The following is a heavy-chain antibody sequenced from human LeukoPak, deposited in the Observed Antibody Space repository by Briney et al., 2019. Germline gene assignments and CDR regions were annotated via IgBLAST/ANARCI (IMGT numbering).Heavy chain of an antibody. CDR2: ISGSGGSK. J-gene: IGHJ4*02. CDR3: AKPKDNSLYCFDY. Sequence: PGGTLRLSCAASAFTFRSYAMRWVRQAGGKGLEGVSAISGSGGSKYYADSVKGRFTISRDNSKNTLYLQMSSLRAEDTAVYYCAKPKDNSLYCFDYWGQGTLVTVCS. CDR1: AFTFRSYA. V-gene: IGHV3-23*01. D-gene: IGHD1-20*01.